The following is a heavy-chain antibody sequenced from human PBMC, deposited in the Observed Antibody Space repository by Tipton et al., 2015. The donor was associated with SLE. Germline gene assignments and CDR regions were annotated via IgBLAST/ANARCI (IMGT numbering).Heavy chain of an antibody. J-gene: IGHJ4*02. CDR2: IYYGERA. V-gene: IGHV4-39*07. D-gene: IGHD1-26*01. CDR3: ARHFSGSYSFDY. Sequence: WVRQAPGKGLEWIGSIYYGERAAYNPSLKSRVTISLDTSKNQFSLRLTSATAADTALYYCARHFSGSYSFDYWGQGKLVTVSS.